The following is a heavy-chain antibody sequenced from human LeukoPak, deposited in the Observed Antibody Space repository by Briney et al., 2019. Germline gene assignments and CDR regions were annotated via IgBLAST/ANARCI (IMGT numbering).Heavy chain of an antibody. Sequence: PGGSLKLSCAASGFTFSSYSMNWVRQAPGKGLEWVSSISSSSSYIYYADSVKGRFTISRDNAKNSLYLQMNSLRAEDTAVYYCARAWDSSGYYLNDAFDIWGQGTMVTVSS. CDR1: GFTFSSYS. V-gene: IGHV3-21*01. CDR2: ISSSSSYI. D-gene: IGHD3-22*01. CDR3: ARAWDSSGYYLNDAFDI. J-gene: IGHJ3*02.